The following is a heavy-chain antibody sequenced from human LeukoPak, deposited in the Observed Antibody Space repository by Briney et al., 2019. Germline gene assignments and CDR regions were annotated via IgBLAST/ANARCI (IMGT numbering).Heavy chain of an antibody. CDR1: GFTFSSYG. CDR2: ISYDGSNK. CDR3: AKDREDIVVVPAAIGTLERRYGMDV. D-gene: IGHD2-2*01. V-gene: IGHV3-30*18. Sequence: AGGSLRLSCAASGFTFSSYGMHWVRQAPGKGLEWVAVISYDGSNKYYADSVKGRFTISRDNSKNTLYLQMNSLRAEDTAVYYCAKDREDIVVVPAAIGTLERRYGMDVWGQGTTVTVSS. J-gene: IGHJ6*02.